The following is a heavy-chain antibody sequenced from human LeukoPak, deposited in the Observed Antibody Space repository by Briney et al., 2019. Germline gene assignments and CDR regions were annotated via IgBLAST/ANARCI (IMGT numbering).Heavy chain of an antibody. CDR3: ARVGGRDGYNYDWGLDFDY. Sequence: ASVNVSCKASVYTFTSYYMPWVPQAPGQGLEWMGIINPSGGSTSYAQKFQGRVTMTRDTSTSTVYMELSSLRSEDTALYYCARVGGRDGYNYDWGLDFDYWGQGTLVTVSS. CDR1: VYTFTSYY. CDR2: INPSGGST. D-gene: IGHD5-24*01. V-gene: IGHV1-46*01. J-gene: IGHJ4*02.